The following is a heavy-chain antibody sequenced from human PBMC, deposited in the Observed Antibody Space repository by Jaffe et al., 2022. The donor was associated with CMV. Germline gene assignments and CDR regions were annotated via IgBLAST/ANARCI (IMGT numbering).Heavy chain of an antibody. D-gene: IGHD3-22*01. V-gene: IGHV3-23*04. Sequence: EVQLVESGGGLVQPGGSLRLSCAASGFTFSSYAMSWVRQAPGKGLEWVSAISGSGGSTYYADSVKGRFTISRDNSKNTLYLQMNSLRAEDTAVYYCAKDLRGPIPLRITMKTSGVFDYWGQGTLVTVSS. CDR3: AKDLRGPIPLRITMKTSGVFDY. CDR2: ISGSGGST. CDR1: GFTFSSYA. J-gene: IGHJ4*02.